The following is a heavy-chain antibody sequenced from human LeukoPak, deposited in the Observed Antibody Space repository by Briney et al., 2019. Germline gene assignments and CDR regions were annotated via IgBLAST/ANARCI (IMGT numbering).Heavy chain of an antibody. CDR1: GGSFRGYH. CDR3: ARGSHFWSGYRTYYFDY. J-gene: IGHJ4*02. D-gene: IGHD3-3*02. V-gene: IGHV4-34*01. CDR2: INHSGST. Sequence: SETLSQTCAVYGGSFRGYHLSWIRQPPGRGLAWVGVINHSGSTNYNPSLKSRVTISVDTYKNQFSLKLSSVTAADTAVYYCARGSHFWSGYRTYYFDYWGQGTLVTVSS.